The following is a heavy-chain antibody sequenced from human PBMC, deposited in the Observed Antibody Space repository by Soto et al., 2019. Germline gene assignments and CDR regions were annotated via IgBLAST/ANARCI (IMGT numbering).Heavy chain of an antibody. CDR2: IIPILGIA. CDR3: ARDRNECGSSGRTYYYYGMDV. J-gene: IGHJ6*02. V-gene: IGHV1-69*08. CDR1: GGTFSSYT. D-gene: IGHD6-13*01. Sequence: QVQLVQSGAEVKKPGSSVKVSCKASGGTFSSYTISWVRQAPGQGLEWMGRIIPILGIANYAQKFQGRVTITADKSTSTANMELSSLRSEDTSVYYSARDRNECGSSGRTYYYYGMDVWGQGTTVTVAS.